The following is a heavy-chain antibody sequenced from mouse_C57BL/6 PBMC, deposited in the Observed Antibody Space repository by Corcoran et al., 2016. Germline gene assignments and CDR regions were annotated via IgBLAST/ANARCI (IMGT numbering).Heavy chain of an antibody. J-gene: IGHJ1*03. Sequence: QIQLVQSGPELKKPGETVKISCKASGYTFTTYGMSWVKQAPGKGLKWMGWINTYSGVPTYADDFKGRFAFSLETSASTAYLQINNLKNEDTATYFCARLRTYWYFDVWGTGTTVTVSS. CDR2: INTYSGVP. V-gene: IGHV9-3*01. CDR3: ARLRTYWYFDV. CDR1: GYTFTTYG.